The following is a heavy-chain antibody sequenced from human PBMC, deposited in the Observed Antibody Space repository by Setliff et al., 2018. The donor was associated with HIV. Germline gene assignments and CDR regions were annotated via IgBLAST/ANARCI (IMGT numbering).Heavy chain of an antibody. D-gene: IGHD3-10*01. V-gene: IGHV4-39*01. CDR1: RGSISSISYY. CDR2: ISYSGST. CDR3: ARQVTMIRGVQNYYMDV. Sequence: ETLSLTCTVSRGSISSISYYWGWIRRPPGKGLEWVGTISYSGSTYYNPSLKSRVTISVDTSKNQFSLKLTSMTAVDTAVYYCARQVTMIRGVQNYYMDVWGKGTTVTVSS. J-gene: IGHJ6*03.